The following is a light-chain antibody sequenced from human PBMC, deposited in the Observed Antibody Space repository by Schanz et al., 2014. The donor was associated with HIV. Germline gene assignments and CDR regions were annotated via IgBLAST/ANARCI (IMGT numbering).Light chain of an antibody. CDR1: SSDVGGYNF. Sequence: QSALTQPASVSGSPGQSITISCTGTSSDVGGYNFVSWYQQHPGRAPKLMIYDVTRRPSGVSYRFSGSKSGNTASLTISGLQAEDEGDYYCSSYTSSSTLVFGGGTKLTVL. J-gene: IGLJ2*01. V-gene: IGLV2-14*03. CDR3: SSYTSSSTLV. CDR2: DVT.